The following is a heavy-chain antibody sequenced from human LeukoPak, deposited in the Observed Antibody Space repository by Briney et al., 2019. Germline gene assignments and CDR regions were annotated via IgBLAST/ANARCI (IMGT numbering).Heavy chain of an antibody. D-gene: IGHD5-12*01. CDR1: GYTXTNYG. V-gene: IGHV1-18*01. Sequence: ASVKVSCKASGYTXTNYGIGWVRQAPGQGLEWMGWNSAYNGHTNYAQKSQGRVTMTTDTSTSTAYMELRSLRSDDTAIYYCARALYSDYYSYLNWFDPWGQGTLVTVSS. CDR3: ARALYSDYYSYLNWFDP. CDR2: NSAYNGHT. J-gene: IGHJ5*02.